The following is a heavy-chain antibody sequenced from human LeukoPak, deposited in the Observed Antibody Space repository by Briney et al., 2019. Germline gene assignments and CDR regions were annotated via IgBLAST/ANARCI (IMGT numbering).Heavy chain of an antibody. J-gene: IGHJ4*02. Sequence: PGGSLRLSCAASGFTVSTNYMSWVRQAPGKGLEWVSVIYSSGSTYYADSVKCRVTISRDNSKNTLYLQMNRLRAEDTAVYYCAKDPQTYSGSYFNYWGQGTLVTVSS. V-gene: IGHV3-53*01. CDR1: GFTVSTNY. CDR3: AKDPQTYSGSYFNY. D-gene: IGHD1-26*01. CDR2: IYSSGST.